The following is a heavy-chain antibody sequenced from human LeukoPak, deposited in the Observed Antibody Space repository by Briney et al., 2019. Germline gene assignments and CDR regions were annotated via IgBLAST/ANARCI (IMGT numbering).Heavy chain of an antibody. V-gene: IGHV4-38-2*02. Sequence: SETLSLTCTVSAYFITRAYNWGWVRQSPGKGLEWIASISHAGDTYYNPSFKTRVTISADTSKNHFSLSLRSVTAPDTAVYFCGRGEVGEFDHWGQGTLVTVSS. J-gene: IGHJ4*02. D-gene: IGHD1-26*01. CDR1: AYFITRAYN. CDR2: ISHAGDT. CDR3: GRGEVGEFDH.